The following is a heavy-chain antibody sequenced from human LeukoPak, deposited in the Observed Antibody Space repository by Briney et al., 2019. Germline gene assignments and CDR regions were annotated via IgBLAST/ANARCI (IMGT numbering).Heavy chain of an antibody. Sequence: GGSLRLSCAASGFTVSSNYVSWVRQAPGKGLEWVSVIYSGGSTYYADSVKGRFTISRDNSKNTLYLQMNSLRAEDTAVYYCARDATNYYYYGMDVWGQGTTVTVSS. CDR1: GFTVSSNY. CDR2: IYSGGST. V-gene: IGHV3-53*01. D-gene: IGHD5-12*01. CDR3: ARDATNYYYYGMDV. J-gene: IGHJ6*02.